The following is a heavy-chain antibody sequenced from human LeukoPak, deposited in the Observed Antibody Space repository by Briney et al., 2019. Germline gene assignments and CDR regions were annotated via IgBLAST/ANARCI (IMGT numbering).Heavy chain of an antibody. D-gene: IGHD6-13*01. CDR1: GFTFSSFE. CDR3: ARDATTAVGWVYMDV. V-gene: IGHV3-48*03. Sequence: GGSLRLSCAASGFTFSSFEMNWVRQAPGKGLEWLSHISTSGSTKYYANSVKGRFTISRDNVENSVYLQMSSLTAEDTGLYYCARDATTAVGWVYMDVWGKGTTVTISS. CDR2: ISTSGSTK. J-gene: IGHJ6*03.